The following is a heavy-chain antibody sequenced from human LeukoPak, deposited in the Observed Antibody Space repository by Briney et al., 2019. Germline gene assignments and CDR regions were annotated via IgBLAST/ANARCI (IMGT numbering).Heavy chain of an antibody. CDR2: IYSGGST. D-gene: IGHD2-2*01. Sequence: GGSLRLSCAASGFTVSSNYMSWVRQAPAKGQEWVSVIYSGGSTYYADSVKGRFTISRDNSKNTLYLQMNSLRAEDTAVYYCARPQPRPLGAFDIWGQGTMVTVSS. CDR1: GFTVSSNY. J-gene: IGHJ3*02. V-gene: IGHV3-66*02. CDR3: ARPQPRPLGAFDI.